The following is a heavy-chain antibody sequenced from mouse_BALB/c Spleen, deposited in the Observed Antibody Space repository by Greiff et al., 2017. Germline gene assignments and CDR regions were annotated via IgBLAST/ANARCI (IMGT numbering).Heavy chain of an antibody. V-gene: IGHV2-2*02. Sequence: VQRVESGPGLVQPSQSLSITCTVSGFSLTSYGVHWVRQSPGKGLEWLGVIWSGGSTDYNAAFISRLSISKDNSKSQVFFKMNSLQANDTAIYYCARHYRYDVGFAYWGQGTLVTVSA. CDR2: IWSGGST. J-gene: IGHJ3*01. CDR3: ARHYRYDVGFAY. D-gene: IGHD2-14*01. CDR1: GFSLTSYG.